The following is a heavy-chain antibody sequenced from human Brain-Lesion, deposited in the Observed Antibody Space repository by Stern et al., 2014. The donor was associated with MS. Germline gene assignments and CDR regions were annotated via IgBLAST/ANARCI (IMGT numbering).Heavy chain of an antibody. CDR1: GFNFSSYW. CDR3: ARGVGDY. J-gene: IGHJ4*02. CDR2: INRDGSDT. Sequence: EVQLVESGGGLVKPGGSLRLSCAASGFNFSSYWMHWVRQFPGKGLVWVSQINRDGSDTSYADSVKGRFSISRDNIRNMLYLRMTSLRAEDTAVYYCARGVGDYWGQGARVTVSS. D-gene: IGHD3-16*01. V-gene: IGHV3-74*02.